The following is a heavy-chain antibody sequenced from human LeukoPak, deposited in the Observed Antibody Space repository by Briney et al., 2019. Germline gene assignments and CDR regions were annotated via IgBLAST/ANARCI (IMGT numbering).Heavy chain of an antibody. CDR1: GYTFTSYD. V-gene: IGHV1-8*01. J-gene: IGHJ4*02. CDR2: MNPNSGNT. Sequence: ASVKVSCKASGYTFTSYDINWVRQATGPGLEWMGWMNPNSGNTGYAQKFQGRVTMTRNTSISTAYMELSSLRSEDTAVYYCARVNDILTGYYKDYWGQGTLVTVSS. D-gene: IGHD3-9*01. CDR3: ARVNDILTGYYKDY.